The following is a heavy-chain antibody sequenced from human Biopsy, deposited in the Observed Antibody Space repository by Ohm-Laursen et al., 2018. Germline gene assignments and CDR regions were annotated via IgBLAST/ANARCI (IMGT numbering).Heavy chain of an antibody. CDR2: IFYRGST. Sequence: PSQTLSLTCTVSGGSISNNNYYWGWIRQPPGKGLEWIGSIFYRGSTHYKPSLKSRVNIFVDTSKNQFSLKLNSVTAADTAVYYCARDYDTSGYYYVSWGQGTLVTVSS. V-gene: IGHV4-39*01. CDR3: ARDYDTSGYYYVS. J-gene: IGHJ5*02. D-gene: IGHD3-22*01. CDR1: GGSISNNNYY.